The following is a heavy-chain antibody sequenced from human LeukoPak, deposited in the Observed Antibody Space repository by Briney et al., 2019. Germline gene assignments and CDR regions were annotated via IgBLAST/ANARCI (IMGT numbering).Heavy chain of an antibody. D-gene: IGHD3-10*01. Sequence: GGSLRLSCAASGFTFSSYGMHWVRQAPGKGLEWVAVISYDGSNKYYADSVKGRFTISRDNPKNTLYLQMNSLRAEDTAVYYCAKDVKISYRDYGSGSSAGYYGMDVWGKGTTVTVSS. CDR3: AKDVKISYRDYGSGSSAGYYGMDV. V-gene: IGHV3-30*18. J-gene: IGHJ6*04. CDR2: ISYDGSNK. CDR1: GFTFSSYG.